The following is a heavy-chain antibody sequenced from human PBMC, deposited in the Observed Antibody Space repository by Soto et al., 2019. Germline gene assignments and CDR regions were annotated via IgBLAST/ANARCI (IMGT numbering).Heavy chain of an antibody. CDR1: GFTFSSYA. V-gene: IGHV3-30*18. CDR3: AKDVGGRWLLDY. CDR2: ISYDGSNK. J-gene: IGHJ4*02. Sequence: VQLLESGGGLVQPGGSLRLSCGASGFTFSSYAMSWLRQAPGKGLEWVAVISYDGSNKYYADSVKGRFTISRDNSKNTLYLQMNSLRAEDTAVYYCAKDVGGRWLLDYWGQGTLVTVSS. D-gene: IGHD3-22*01.